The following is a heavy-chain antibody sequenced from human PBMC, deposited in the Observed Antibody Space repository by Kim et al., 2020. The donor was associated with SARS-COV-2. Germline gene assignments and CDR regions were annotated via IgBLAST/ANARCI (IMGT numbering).Heavy chain of an antibody. J-gene: IGHJ6*04. CDR2: ISSSGNTI. D-gene: IGHD2-2*01. CDR1: GFTFSSYE. CDR3: ARDYALVALVTVIHSGMDV. V-gene: IGHV3-48*03. Sequence: GGSLRLSCAASGFTFSSYEMNWVRQAPGKGLEWVSYISSSGNTIFYADSVKGRFTISRDNAKNSLYLQMNSLRAEDTAVYYCARDYALVALVTVIHSGMDVWGKGTTVTVSS.